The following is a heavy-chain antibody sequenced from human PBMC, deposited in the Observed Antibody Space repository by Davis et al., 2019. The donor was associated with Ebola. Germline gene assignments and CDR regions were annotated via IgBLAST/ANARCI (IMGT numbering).Heavy chain of an antibody. J-gene: IGHJ3*02. V-gene: IGHV4-34*01. CDR3: ARGLFYDYVWGSYRNDAFDI. CDR1: GGSFSGYY. D-gene: IGHD3-16*02. Sequence: SETLSLTCAVYGGSFSGYYWSWIRQPPGKGLEWIGEINLSGSTNYNPSLKSRVTISVDTSKNQFSLKLSSVTAADTAVYYCARGLFYDYVWGSYRNDAFDIWGQGTMVTVSS. CDR2: INLSGST.